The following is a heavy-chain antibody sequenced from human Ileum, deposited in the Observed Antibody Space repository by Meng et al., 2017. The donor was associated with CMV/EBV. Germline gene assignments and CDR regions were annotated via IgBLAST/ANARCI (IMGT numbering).Heavy chain of an antibody. CDR2: VYASGTS. D-gene: IGHD5-24*01. CDR3: ATDPVGDGYSFFNY. J-gene: IGHJ4*02. V-gene: IGHV4-61*09. Sequence: SGGSSSSRISYWRWIRQPARKGLVWIGHVYASGTSTYHPSLRGRVTISEDTSENQFSLKLNSVTAADTAVYFCATDPVGDGYSFFNYWGQGTLVTVSS. CDR1: GGSSSSRISY.